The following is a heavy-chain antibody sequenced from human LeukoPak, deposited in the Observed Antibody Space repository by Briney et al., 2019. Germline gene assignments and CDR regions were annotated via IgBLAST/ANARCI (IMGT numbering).Heavy chain of an antibody. J-gene: IGHJ4*02. CDR1: GFTFSSYG. CDR2: ISGSGGST. V-gene: IGHV3-23*01. Sequence: PGGSLRLSCAASGFTFSSYGMSWVRQAPGKGLEWVSAISGSGGSTYYADSVKGRFTISRDNSKNTLYLQMNSLRAEDTAVYYCAKLTEDLWFGELVPFDYWGQGTLVTVSS. D-gene: IGHD3-10*01. CDR3: AKLTEDLWFGELVPFDY.